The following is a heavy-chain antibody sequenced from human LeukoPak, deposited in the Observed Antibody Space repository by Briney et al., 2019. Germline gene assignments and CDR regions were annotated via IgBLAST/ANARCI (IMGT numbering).Heavy chain of an antibody. J-gene: IGHJ4*02. V-gene: IGHV3-30*03. CDR1: GFTFSSYG. D-gene: IGHD2-2*01. CDR2: ISYEGSNK. CDR3: ARVCSTSCYHFDY. Sequence: PGGPLRLSCAASGFTFSSYGMHWVRQAPGKGLEGVAVISYEGSNKYYADSVKGRFTISRDNSKNTLYLQMNSLRAEDTAVYYCARVCSTSCYHFDYWGQGTLVTVSS.